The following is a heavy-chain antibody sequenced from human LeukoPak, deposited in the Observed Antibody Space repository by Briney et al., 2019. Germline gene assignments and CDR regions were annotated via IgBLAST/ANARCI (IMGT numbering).Heavy chain of an antibody. CDR1: GFTFDDYT. J-gene: IGHJ4*02. D-gene: IGHD3-22*01. Sequence: GGSLRLSCAASGFTFDDYTMHWVRQAPGKGLEWVSLISWVGGSTYYADSVKGRFTISRDNSKNSLYLQMNSLRTEDTALYYCAFSGYNINAYFDYWGQGTLVTVSS. CDR3: AFSGYNINAYFDY. V-gene: IGHV3-43*01. CDR2: ISWVGGST.